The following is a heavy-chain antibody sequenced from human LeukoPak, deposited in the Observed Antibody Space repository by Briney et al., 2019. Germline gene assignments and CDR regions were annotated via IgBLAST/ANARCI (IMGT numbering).Heavy chain of an antibody. D-gene: IGHD5-18*01. J-gene: IGHJ3*02. CDR3: ARDTAMVWGDAFDI. CDR2: INSDGSST. CDR1: GSTFSSYW. Sequence: PGGSLRLSCAASGSTFSSYWMHWVRQAPGKGLVWVSRINSDGSSTSYADSVKGRFTISRDNAKNTLYLQMNSLRAEDTAVYYCARDTAMVWGDAFDIWGQGTMVTVSS. V-gene: IGHV3-74*01.